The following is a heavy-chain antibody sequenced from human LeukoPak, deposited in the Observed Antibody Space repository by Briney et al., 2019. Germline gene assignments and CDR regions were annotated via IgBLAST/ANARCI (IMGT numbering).Heavy chain of an antibody. CDR3: ARHGVWFGELFPLDY. J-gene: IGHJ4*02. CDR1: GGSISSYY. Sequence: PSETLSLTCTVSGGSISSYYWSWIRQPPGTGLEWIGYIYYSGSTNYNPSLKNRVTISVDTSKNQFSLKLSSVTAADTAVYYCARHGVWFGELFPLDYWGQGTLVTVSS. V-gene: IGHV4-59*08. CDR2: IYYSGST. D-gene: IGHD3-10*01.